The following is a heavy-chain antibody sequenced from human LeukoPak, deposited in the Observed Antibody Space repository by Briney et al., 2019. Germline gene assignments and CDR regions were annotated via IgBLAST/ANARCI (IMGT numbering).Heavy chain of an antibody. CDR2: IYHSGST. Sequence: SETLSLTCTVSGYSISSGYYWGWIRQPPGKGLEWIGSIYHSGSTYYNPSLKSRVTISVDTSKNQFSLKLSSVTAADTAVYYCARDWYYYGSGSTGNWFDPWGQGTLVTVSS. J-gene: IGHJ5*02. CDR1: GYSISSGYY. CDR3: ARDWYYYGSGSTGNWFDP. D-gene: IGHD3-10*01. V-gene: IGHV4-38-2*02.